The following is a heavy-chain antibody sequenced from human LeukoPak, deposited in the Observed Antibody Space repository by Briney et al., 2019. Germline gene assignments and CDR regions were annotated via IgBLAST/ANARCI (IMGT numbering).Heavy chain of an antibody. D-gene: IGHD2-2*01. Sequence: PGGSLRLSCAASGFTFDDYGMSWVRLAPGKGLEWVSGINWNGGSTGYADSVKGRFTISRDNAKNSLYLQMNSLRAEDTALYYCAREGPDIVVVPAAPLAYWGQGTLVTVSS. J-gene: IGHJ4*02. CDR2: INWNGGST. V-gene: IGHV3-20*04. CDR1: GFTFDDYG. CDR3: AREGPDIVVVPAAPLAY.